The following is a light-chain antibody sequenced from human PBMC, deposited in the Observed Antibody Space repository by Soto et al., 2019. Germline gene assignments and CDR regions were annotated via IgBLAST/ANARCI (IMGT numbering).Light chain of an antibody. Sequence: IQMTQSPSSLSASVGDRVTITCRASQSISSYLNWYQQKPGKAPKLLIYAASSLQSGVPSSFSGSGSWTDFTLTISSLQPEDFATYYCQQSYSTPWTFGQGTKVDIK. V-gene: IGKV1-39*01. CDR2: AAS. J-gene: IGKJ1*01. CDR1: QSISSY. CDR3: QQSYSTPWT.